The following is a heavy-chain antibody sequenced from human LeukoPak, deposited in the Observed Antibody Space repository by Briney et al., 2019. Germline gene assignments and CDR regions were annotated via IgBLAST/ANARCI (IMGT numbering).Heavy chain of an antibody. CDR2: INRRGHT. D-gene: IGHD2-21*02. J-gene: IGHJ4*02. Sequence: GGSLRLSFAASGFTFDRFTIHWVRQTPGKGLEWVSLINRRGHTFYADTVKGRFTISRDKSRNSVFLQMNSLRPEDTALYHCAKEVDCPSDCLFFHSWGQGTLVTVST. CDR1: GFTFDRFT. CDR3: AKEVDCPSDCLFFHS. V-gene: IGHV3-43*01.